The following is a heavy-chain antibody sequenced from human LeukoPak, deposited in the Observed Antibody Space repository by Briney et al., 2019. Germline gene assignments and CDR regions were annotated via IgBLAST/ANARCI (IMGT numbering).Heavy chain of an antibody. Sequence: PSETLSLTCTVSGGSISSSSYYWGWIRQPPGKGLEWIGSIYYSGSTYYNPSLKSRVTISVDTSKNQFSLKLSSVTAADTAVYYCAKFLPRAAAGVYFFDYWGQGTLVTVSS. D-gene: IGHD6-13*01. V-gene: IGHV4-39*07. J-gene: IGHJ4*02. CDR1: GGSISSSSYY. CDR2: IYYSGST. CDR3: AKFLPRAAAGVYFFDY.